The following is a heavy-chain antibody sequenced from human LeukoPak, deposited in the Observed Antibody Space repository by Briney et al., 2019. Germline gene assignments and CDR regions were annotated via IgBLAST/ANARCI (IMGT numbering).Heavy chain of an antibody. J-gene: IGHJ4*02. CDR2: INPNSGGT. D-gene: IGHD3-16*02. CDR3: ARGDYDYVWGSYPLTYFDY. CDR1: GYTFTGYY. Sequence: ASVKVSCKASGYTFTGYYMHWVRQAPGQGLEWMGWINPNSGGTNYAQKFQGRVTMTRDTSISTAYMELSRLGSDDTAVYYCARGDYDYVWGSYPLTYFDYWGQGTLVTVSS. V-gene: IGHV1-2*02.